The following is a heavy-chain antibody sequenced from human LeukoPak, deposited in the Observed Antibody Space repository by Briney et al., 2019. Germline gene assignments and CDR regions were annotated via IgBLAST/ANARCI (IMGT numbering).Heavy chain of an antibody. CDR2: IRADKGKT. J-gene: IGHJ4*02. CDR1: GYKFKTFG. Sequence: ASVKVSCKTSGYKFKTFGISWVRRAPGQGLERMGWIRADKGKTDYAQKFQDRVTLTIDTSTSTAYMELRSLTSDDTATYYCARDRSNSDFWGQGTLVTVS. D-gene: IGHD4-11*01. V-gene: IGHV1-18*01. CDR3: ARDRSNSDF.